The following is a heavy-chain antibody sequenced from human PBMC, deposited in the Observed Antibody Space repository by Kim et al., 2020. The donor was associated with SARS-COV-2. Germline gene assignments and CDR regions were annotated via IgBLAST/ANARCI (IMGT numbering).Heavy chain of an antibody. CDR3: ARESSIRDRAFDV. CDR2: ITPVSGIT. D-gene: IGHD1-20*01. J-gene: IGHJ3*01. Sequence: SVKVSCKASGGALSNYFISWLRQAPGQGLEWMGGITPVSGITDYAQKFQDRVTMTADVSSNTAYMELSSLTSDDTGVFYCARESSIRDRAFDVWGQGTVVTVSS. V-gene: IGHV1-69*13. CDR1: GGALSNYF.